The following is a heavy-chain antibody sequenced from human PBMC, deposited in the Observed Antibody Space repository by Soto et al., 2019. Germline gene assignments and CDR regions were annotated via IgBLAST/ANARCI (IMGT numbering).Heavy chain of an antibody. Sequence: PGGSLRLSCAASGFTIGDYWMSWVRQAPGKGLEWVASIFGSGRTTYYADSVKGRFNISRDNSKNTLYLQLNSLRVEDTALYYCAKSQSGSFFAAFDLWGQGTMVTVSS. D-gene: IGHD1-26*01. CDR3: AKSQSGSFFAAFDL. CDR1: GFTIGDYW. J-gene: IGHJ3*01. V-gene: IGHV3-23*01. CDR2: IFGSGRTT.